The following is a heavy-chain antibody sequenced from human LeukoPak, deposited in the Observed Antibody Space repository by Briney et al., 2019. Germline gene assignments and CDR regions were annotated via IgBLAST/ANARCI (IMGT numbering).Heavy chain of an antibody. CDR1: GGSISSGSYY. CDR2: IYTSGST. D-gene: IGHD2-2*01. J-gene: IGHJ5*02. V-gene: IGHV4-61*02. Sequence: PSETLSLTCTVSGGSISSGSYYWSWIRQPAGKGLEWIGRIYTSGSTNYNPSLKSRATISVDTSKTQFSLKLSSVTAADTAVYYCAREVLVTDCSSTSCYNWFDPWGQGTLVTVSS. CDR3: AREVLVTDCSSTSCYNWFDP.